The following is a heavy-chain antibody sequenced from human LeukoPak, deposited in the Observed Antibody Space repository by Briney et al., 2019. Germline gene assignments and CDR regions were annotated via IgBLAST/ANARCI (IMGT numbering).Heavy chain of an antibody. V-gene: IGHV1-18*01. CDR3: ARDPYYDSSGYTYFDY. J-gene: IGHJ4*02. CDR2: ISAYNGNR. Sequence: ASVKVSCKASGYTLTSYGISWVRQAPGQGLEWMGWISAYNGNRNYAQELQARVTMTTDTSTSTAYMELRSLRSDDTAVYYCARDPYYDSSGYTYFDYWGQGTLVTVSS. D-gene: IGHD3-22*01. CDR1: GYTLTSYG.